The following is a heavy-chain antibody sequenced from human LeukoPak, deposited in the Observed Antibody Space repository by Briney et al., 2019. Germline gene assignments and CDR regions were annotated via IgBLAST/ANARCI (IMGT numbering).Heavy chain of an antibody. CDR2: ISSSASTL. CDR1: GFTFSSYD. D-gene: IGHD3-22*01. CDR3: ARDFYYYDSSGYGGYYYYGMDV. Sequence: PGGSLRLSCAASGFTFSSYDMNWVRQAPGKGLEWVSYISSSASTLYYADSVKGRFTISRDNAKNSLYLQMNSLRAEDTAVYYCARDFYYYDSSGYGGYYYYGMDVRGQGTTVTVSS. V-gene: IGHV3-48*03. J-gene: IGHJ6*02.